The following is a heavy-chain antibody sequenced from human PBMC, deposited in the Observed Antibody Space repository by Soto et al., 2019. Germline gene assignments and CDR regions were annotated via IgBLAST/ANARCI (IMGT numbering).Heavy chain of an antibody. CDR3: ACPLWGCGYHWDAYDI. D-gene: IGHD5-12*01. Sequence: GEALKISCKGSGYKFTNYWIGWVRQMPGKGLEWMGSIYPGDSDTRYSPSFQGQVTISADKSISTAYLQWSSLKAPDTAMYYCACPLWGCGYHWDAYDIWGQGTKV. V-gene: IGHV5-51*01. J-gene: IGHJ3*02. CDR2: IYPGDSDT. CDR1: GYKFTNYW.